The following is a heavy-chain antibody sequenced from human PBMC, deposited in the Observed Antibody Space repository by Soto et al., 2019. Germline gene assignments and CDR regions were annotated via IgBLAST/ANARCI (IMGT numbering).Heavy chain of an antibody. D-gene: IGHD3-3*01. Sequence: AASVKVSCKASGYTFTSYYMHWVRQAPGQGLEWMGIINPSGGSTSYAQKFQGRVTMTRGTSTSTVYMELSSLRSEDTAVYYCARGGLLEWFQDPGFDYWGQGTLVTVSS. V-gene: IGHV1-46*03. CDR1: GYTFTSYY. CDR3: ARGGLLEWFQDPGFDY. J-gene: IGHJ4*02. CDR2: INPSGGST.